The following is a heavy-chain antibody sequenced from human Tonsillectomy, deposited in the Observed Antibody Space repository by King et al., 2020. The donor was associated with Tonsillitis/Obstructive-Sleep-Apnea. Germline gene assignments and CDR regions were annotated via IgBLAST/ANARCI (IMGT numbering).Heavy chain of an antibody. J-gene: IGHJ3*02. CDR2: IRWDGGRT. V-gene: IGHV3-43*01. Sequence: VQLVESGGVVVQPGGSLRLSCAASGFTFDDYTMHWVRQAPGKGLEWVSLIRWDGGRTYYAVSVKGRFTISRDNSKNSLYLQMNSLRTEDTALYYCAKDRGQGYCSGGSCNADAFDIWGQGTMVTVSS. CDR3: AKDRGQGYCSGGSCNADAFDI. CDR1: GFTFDDYT. D-gene: IGHD2-15*01.